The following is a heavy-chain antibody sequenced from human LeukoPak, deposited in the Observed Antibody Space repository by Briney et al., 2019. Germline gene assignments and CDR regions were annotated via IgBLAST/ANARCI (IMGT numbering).Heavy chain of an antibody. D-gene: IGHD6-19*01. V-gene: IGHV3-23*01. CDR1: GFTFSNYA. CDR2: ISPSDSST. J-gene: IGHJ4*02. CDR3: AKRGSGEDY. Sequence: GGSLRLSCAASGFTFSNYAMSWVRQAPGKGLDWVSTISPSDSSTYYADSVKGQFTISRDNSKNTLYLQMNSLRAEDTAVYYCAKRGSGEDYWGQGTLVTVSS.